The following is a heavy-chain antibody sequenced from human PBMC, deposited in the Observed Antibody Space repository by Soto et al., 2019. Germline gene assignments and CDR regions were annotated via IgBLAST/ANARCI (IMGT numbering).Heavy chain of an antibody. V-gene: IGHV3-21*01. Sequence: GGSLRLSCAASGFTFSSYSMNWVRQAPGKGLEWVSSISSSSSYIYYADSVKGRFTISRDNAKNSLYLQMNSLRAEDTAAYYCARGGVKAFDYWGQGTLVTVSS. J-gene: IGHJ4*02. CDR1: GFTFSSYS. D-gene: IGHD1-26*01. CDR3: ARGGVKAFDY. CDR2: ISSSSSYI.